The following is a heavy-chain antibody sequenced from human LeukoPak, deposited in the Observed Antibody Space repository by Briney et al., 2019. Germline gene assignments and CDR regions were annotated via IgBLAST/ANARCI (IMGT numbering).Heavy chain of an antibody. CDR2: INHSGST. J-gene: IGHJ4*02. CDR1: VRSFRGYY. D-gene: IGHD1-1*01. Sequence: PSEPLSLICAVYVRSFRGYYWRWIRQPPGKGLEWIGEINHSGSTNYNPSLKSRVTISVDTSKSQFSLKLSSVTAADTAVYYCARGPNYRAGRADYWGQGTLVTVSS. V-gene: IGHV4-34*01. CDR3: ARGPNYRAGRADY.